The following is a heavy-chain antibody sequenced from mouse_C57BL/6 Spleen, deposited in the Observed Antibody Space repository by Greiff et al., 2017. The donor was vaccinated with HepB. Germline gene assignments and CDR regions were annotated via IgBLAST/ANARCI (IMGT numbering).Heavy chain of an antibody. Sequence: EVQGVESGGDLVKPGGSLKLSCAASGFTFSSYGMSWVRQTPDKRLEWVATISSGGSYTYYPDSVKGRFTISRDNAKNTLYLQMSSLKSEDTAMYYCARHEGIYYDYDGGGDAMDYWGQGTSVTVSS. V-gene: IGHV5-6*01. J-gene: IGHJ4*01. D-gene: IGHD2-4*01. CDR3: ARHEGIYYDYDGGGDAMDY. CDR1: GFTFSSYG. CDR2: ISSGGSYT.